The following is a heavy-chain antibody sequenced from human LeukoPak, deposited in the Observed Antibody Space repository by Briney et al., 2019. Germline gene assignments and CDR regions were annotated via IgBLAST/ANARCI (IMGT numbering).Heavy chain of an antibody. D-gene: IGHD6-13*01. Sequence: ASVKVSCKASGYTFNDYYIHWVRQAPGLGLEWMGWVNPKIGGTKYAQRFQGRLTMTRDTSTTTAYMELTRLRSDDTAIYYCARGILQQQLVANWGQGTLVTVSS. V-gene: IGHV1-2*02. J-gene: IGHJ4*02. CDR3: ARGILQQQLVAN. CDR2: VNPKIGGT. CDR1: GYTFNDYY.